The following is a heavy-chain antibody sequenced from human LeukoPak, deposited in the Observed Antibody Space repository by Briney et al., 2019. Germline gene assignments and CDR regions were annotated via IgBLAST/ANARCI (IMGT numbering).Heavy chain of an antibody. Sequence: PGGSLRLSCAASGFTFSSHAMSWVRQAPGKGLEWVSAISGSGGSTYYADSVKGRFTISRDNSKNTLYLQMNSLRAEDTAVYYCAKDELWFGEPYYFDYWGQGTLVTVSS. V-gene: IGHV3-23*01. CDR3: AKDELWFGEPYYFDY. CDR2: ISGSGGST. J-gene: IGHJ4*02. D-gene: IGHD3-10*01. CDR1: GFTFSSHA.